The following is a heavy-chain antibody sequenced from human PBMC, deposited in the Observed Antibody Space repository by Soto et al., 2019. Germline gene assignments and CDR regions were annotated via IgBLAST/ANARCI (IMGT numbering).Heavy chain of an antibody. V-gene: IGHV1-58*01. CDR3: AASSDILTDHPSNWFDP. J-gene: IGHJ5*02. CDR1: GFTFTSSA. CDR2: IVVGSGNT. Sequence: SVNVSCKASGFTFTSSAVQWVRQARGQRLEWIGWIVVGSGNTNYAQKFQERVTITRDMSTSTAYMELSSLRSEDTAVYYCAASSDILTDHPSNWFDPWGQGTLVTAPQ. D-gene: IGHD3-9*01.